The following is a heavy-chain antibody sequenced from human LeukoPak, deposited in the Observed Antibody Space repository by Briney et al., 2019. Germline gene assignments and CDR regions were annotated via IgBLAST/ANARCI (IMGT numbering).Heavy chain of an antibody. CDR3: ARDWSGSGENFDH. D-gene: IGHD3-10*01. CDR1: GFTFSNYW. Sequence: PGGSLRLSCAASGFTFSNYWMSWVRKAPGKGLEWVANIKTDGSQKYYVDSVKGRFTISRDNAGDSLYLQMDSLRDEDTAVYYCARDWSGSGENFDHWGQGTLVTVSS. V-gene: IGHV3-7*04. CDR2: IKTDGSQK. J-gene: IGHJ4*02.